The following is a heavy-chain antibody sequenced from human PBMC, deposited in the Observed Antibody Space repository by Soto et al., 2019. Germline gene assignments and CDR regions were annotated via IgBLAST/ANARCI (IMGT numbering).Heavy chain of an antibody. CDR3: TRKRFGMDV. V-gene: IGHV3-7*03. CDR1: GFTFSNSW. Sequence: GGSLRLSCAASGFTFSNSWMSWGRQAPGKGLEGVANIKEDGSEKDYVDPVKGRFTITRDNAKNSLYLQMNTLRAEDTAVYFCTRKRFGMDVWGQGTTVTVSS. CDR2: IKEDGSEK. J-gene: IGHJ6*02.